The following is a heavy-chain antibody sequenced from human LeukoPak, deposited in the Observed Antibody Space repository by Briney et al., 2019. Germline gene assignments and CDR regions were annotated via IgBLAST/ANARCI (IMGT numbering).Heavy chain of an antibody. V-gene: IGHV4-59*08. D-gene: IGHD2-8*01. Sequence: KPSETLSLTCTVSGGSIRSYYWSWIRQPPGKGLEWIGHIYYSGSTNYNPSLKSRVTISVDTSKNQFSLKLSSVTAADTAVYYCARASVLLDVWGKGTTVTVSS. CDR1: GGSIRSYY. CDR2: IYYSGST. J-gene: IGHJ6*04. CDR3: ARASVLLDV.